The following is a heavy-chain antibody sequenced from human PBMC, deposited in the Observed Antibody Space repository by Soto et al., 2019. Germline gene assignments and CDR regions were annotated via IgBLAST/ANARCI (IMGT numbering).Heavy chain of an antibody. CDR1: GFNFSTHS. V-gene: IGHV3-21*01. D-gene: IGHD3-22*01. CDR2: ISSSSSYI. Sequence: VPPVESGGGLVKPGGSLKLPCSGSGFNFSTHSMNLVRQAPGKGLELVSSISSSSSYIYYADSVKGRFTISRDNAKNSLYLQMNSLRAEDTAVYYCARYDSSGYYWPYYYYGMDVWGQGTTVTVSS. J-gene: IGHJ6*02. CDR3: ARYDSSGYYWPYYYYGMDV.